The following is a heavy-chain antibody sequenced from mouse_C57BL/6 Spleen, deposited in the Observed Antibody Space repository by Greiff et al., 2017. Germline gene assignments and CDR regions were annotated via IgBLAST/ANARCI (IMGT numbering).Heavy chain of an antibody. Sequence: VQLQQSGPELVKPGASVKISCKASGYTFTDYNMDWVKQSHGKSLEWIGDINPNDGGTIYNQKFKGKATLTADKSSSTAYMELRSLTSEDTAVYYCARWGDGYYVGYFDVWGTGTTVTVSS. CDR2: INPNDGGT. D-gene: IGHD2-3*01. CDR3: ARWGDGYYVGYFDV. CDR1: GYTFTDYN. J-gene: IGHJ1*03. V-gene: IGHV1-18*01.